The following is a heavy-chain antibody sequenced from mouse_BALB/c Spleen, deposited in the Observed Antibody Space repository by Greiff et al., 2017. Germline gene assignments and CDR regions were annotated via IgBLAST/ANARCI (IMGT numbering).Heavy chain of an antibody. CDR2: INPSNGGT. CDR1: GYTFTSYW. CDR3: ARVFRDGYGAWFAY. Sequence: QVQLQQPGTELVRPGVSVKLSCKASGYTFTSYWMHWIKQRPEQGLERIGEINPSNGGTYYSEKFKSKATLTVDKSSNTAYMQLSSLTSEDSAVYYCARVFRDGYGAWFAYWGQGTLVTVAA. V-gene: IGHV1-53*01. D-gene: IGHD2-2*01. J-gene: IGHJ3*01.